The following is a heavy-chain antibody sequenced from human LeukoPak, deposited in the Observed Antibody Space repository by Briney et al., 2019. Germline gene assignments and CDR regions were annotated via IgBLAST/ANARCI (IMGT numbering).Heavy chain of an antibody. D-gene: IGHD6-6*01. V-gene: IGHV4-39*01. CDR3: ARQREQLVGWFDP. CDR2: IYYSGST. J-gene: IGHJ5*02. Sequence: PSETLSLTCTVSGDSIASNYYWGWIRQPPGKGLEWIGSIYYSGSTYYNPSLKSRVTISVDTSKNQFSLKLSSVTAADTAVYYCARQREQLVGWFDPWGQGTLVTVSS. CDR1: GDSIASNYY.